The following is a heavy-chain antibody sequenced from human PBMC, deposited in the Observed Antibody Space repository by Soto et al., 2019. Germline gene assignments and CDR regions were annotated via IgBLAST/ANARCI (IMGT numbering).Heavy chain of an antibody. V-gene: IGHV4-30-2*01. D-gene: IGHD4-17*01. Sequence: SETLSLTCAVSGGSISSGGYSWSWIRQPPGKGLEWIGYIYHSGSTYYNPSLKSRVTISVDRSKNQFSLKLSSVTAADTAVYYCARVTPYGGNSFDYWGQGTLVTVSS. CDR2: IYHSGST. CDR3: ARVTPYGGNSFDY. J-gene: IGHJ4*02. CDR1: GGSISSGGYS.